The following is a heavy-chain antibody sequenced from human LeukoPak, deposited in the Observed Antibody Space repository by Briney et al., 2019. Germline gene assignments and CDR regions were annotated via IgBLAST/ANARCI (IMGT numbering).Heavy chain of an antibody. V-gene: IGHV3-7*01. CDR3: ATYSSGWLGRGVY. CDR1: GFAFSDYS. J-gene: IGHJ4*02. D-gene: IGHD6-19*01. Sequence: PGGSLRLSCGASGFAFSDYSMNWVRQAPGKGLEWVANIKKDGSEKDYVDSVKGRFTVSRDNAKNPLYLQMNSLRAEDTAVYYCATYSSGWLGRGVYWGQGTLVTVSS. CDR2: IKKDGSEK.